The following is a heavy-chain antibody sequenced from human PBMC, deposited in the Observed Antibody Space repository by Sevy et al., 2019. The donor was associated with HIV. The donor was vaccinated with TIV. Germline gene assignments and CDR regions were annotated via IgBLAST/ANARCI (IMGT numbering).Heavy chain of an antibody. CDR3: ARVGYCRGGTCFSGFYYAMDV. J-gene: IGHJ6*02. CDR2: VYSGGAT. D-gene: IGHD2-15*01. Sequence: GGSLRLSCAVSGFTLTNEFFSWVRQAPGKGLEWVAVVYSGGATYYADSVKGRFTISRDKSKGTLYLQMKSLRAEDTAVYYGARVGYCRGGTCFSGFYYAMDVWGQGTTVTVSS. V-gene: IGHV3-53*01. CDR1: GFTLTNEF.